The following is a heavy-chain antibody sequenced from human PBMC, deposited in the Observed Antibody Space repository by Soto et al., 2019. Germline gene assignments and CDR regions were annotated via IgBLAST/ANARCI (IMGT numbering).Heavy chain of an antibody. CDR1: GYAFTSYG. V-gene: IGHV1-18*04. CDR3: ARDTYDTTGYPLDS. Sequence: GASVKVSCKASGYAFTSYGISWVRQAPGQGLEWMGWISTFHGNTNYAQKFQGSVTMTTDTSTSIAYMELRSLTSDDTAIYYCARDTYDTTGYPLDSWGQGTLVTVSS. D-gene: IGHD3-22*01. CDR2: ISTFHGNT. J-gene: IGHJ4*02.